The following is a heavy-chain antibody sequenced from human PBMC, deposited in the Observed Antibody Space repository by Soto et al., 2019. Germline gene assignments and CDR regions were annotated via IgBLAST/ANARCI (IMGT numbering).Heavy chain of an antibody. V-gene: IGHV4-39*01. CDR2: IYYSGST. CDR1: GGSISSSGYY. D-gene: IGHD3-9*01. J-gene: IGHJ5*02. Sequence: PSETLSLTCTVSGGSISSSGYYWGWIRQPPGKGLEWIGSIYYSGSTYYNPSLKSRVTISVDTSKNQFSLKLSSVTAADTAVYYCARHRNPVLRYFDWLFSWFDPWGQGTLVTVSS. CDR3: ARHRNPVLRYFDWLFSWFDP.